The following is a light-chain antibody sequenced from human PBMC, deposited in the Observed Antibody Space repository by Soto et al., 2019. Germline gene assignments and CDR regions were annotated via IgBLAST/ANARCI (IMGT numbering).Light chain of an antibody. CDR3: QSYDTNNWV. Sequence: NFMLTQPHSVSASLGKTVTISCTRSSGRITSKYVHWYQQRPGSSPTTVIYEDNRRPSGVPDRFSGSVDSASNSASLTISGLQTEDEADYYCQSYDTNNWVFGGGTKLTVL. J-gene: IGLJ3*02. V-gene: IGLV6-57*01. CDR1: SGRITSKY. CDR2: EDN.